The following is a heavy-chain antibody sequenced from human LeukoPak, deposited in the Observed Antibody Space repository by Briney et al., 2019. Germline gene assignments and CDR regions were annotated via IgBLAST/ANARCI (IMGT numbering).Heavy chain of an antibody. CDR1: GYTFTGYY. V-gene: IGHV1-18*04. Sequence: ASVKVSCKASGYTFTGYYMHWVRQAPGQGLEWMGWISAYNGNTNYAQKLQGRVTMTTDTSTSTAYMELRSLRSDDTAVYYCANRIWGDSSASDYWGQGTLVTVSS. CDR2: ISAYNGNT. D-gene: IGHD3-22*01. CDR3: ANRIWGDSSASDY. J-gene: IGHJ4*02.